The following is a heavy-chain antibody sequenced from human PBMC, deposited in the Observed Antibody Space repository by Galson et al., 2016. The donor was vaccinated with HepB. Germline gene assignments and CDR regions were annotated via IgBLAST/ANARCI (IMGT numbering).Heavy chain of an antibody. D-gene: IGHD7-27*01. CDR3: AKSGNFWGPFDY. Sequence: SLRLSCAASGFTFSSYGMHWVRQAPGKGLEWVAVVSYDGSLKYYADSVRGRVTISRDNSKNSLYLQMNSLTPEDTAVYYCAKSGNFWGPFDYWGPGTLVTVSS. CDR2: VSYDGSLK. CDR1: GFTFSSYG. J-gene: IGHJ4*02. V-gene: IGHV3-30*18.